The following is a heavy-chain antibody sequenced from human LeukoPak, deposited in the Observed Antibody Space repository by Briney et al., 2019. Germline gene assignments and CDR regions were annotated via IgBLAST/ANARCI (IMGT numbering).Heavy chain of an antibody. CDR2: INAGNGNT. Sequence: ASVKVSCKASGYTFTSYAIHWVRQAPGQRLEWMGWINAGNGNTKYSQKFQGRVTITRDTSASTAYMELSSLRSEDTAVYYCARSPPPTYDSSGYPQYFQHWGQGTLVTVSS. CDR1: GYTFTSYA. J-gene: IGHJ1*01. D-gene: IGHD3-22*01. V-gene: IGHV1-3*01. CDR3: ARSPPPTYDSSGYPQYFQH.